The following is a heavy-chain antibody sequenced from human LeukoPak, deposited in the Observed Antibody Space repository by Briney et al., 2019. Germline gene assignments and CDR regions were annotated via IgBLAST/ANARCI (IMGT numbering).Heavy chain of an antibody. CDR3: ARWLRRRRGIDY. CDR2: INHSGST. CDR1: GGSISGYY. Sequence: SETLSLTCTVSGGSISGYYWSWIRQPPGKGLEWIGEINHSGSTNYNPSLKSRVTISVDTSKNQFSLKLSSVTAADTAVYYCARWLRRRRGIDYWGQGTLVTVSS. V-gene: IGHV4-34*01. D-gene: IGHD5-12*01. J-gene: IGHJ4*02.